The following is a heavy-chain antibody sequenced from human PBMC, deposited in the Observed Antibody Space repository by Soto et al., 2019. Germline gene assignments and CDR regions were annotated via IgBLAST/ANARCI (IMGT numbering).Heavy chain of an antibody. V-gene: IGHV1-69*13. CDR1: GGTFSSYA. CDR3: AREVIVATIHYFDY. CDR2: IIPIFGTA. D-gene: IGHD5-12*01. J-gene: IGHJ4*02. Sequence: GASVKVSCKASGGTFSSYAISWVRQAPGQGLEWMGGIIPIFGTANYAQKFQGRVTITADESTSTAYMELSSLRSEDTAVYYCAREVIVATIHYFDYRGQGTLVTVSS.